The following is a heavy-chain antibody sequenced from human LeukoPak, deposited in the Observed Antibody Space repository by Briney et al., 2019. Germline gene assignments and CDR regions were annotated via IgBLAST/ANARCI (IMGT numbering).Heavy chain of an antibody. CDR1: GFSVSTNY. CDR2: LYGGGAT. CDR3: ARGFSSSEFDY. V-gene: IGHV3-53*01. Sequence: GGSLRLSCAASGFSVSTNYMNWVRQAPGKGLEWVSVLYGGGATYYADSVKGRFTISRDNSKNTLYLQVNSLRAEDTAVYYCARGFSSSEFDYWGQGALVTVSS. D-gene: IGHD6-13*01. J-gene: IGHJ4*02.